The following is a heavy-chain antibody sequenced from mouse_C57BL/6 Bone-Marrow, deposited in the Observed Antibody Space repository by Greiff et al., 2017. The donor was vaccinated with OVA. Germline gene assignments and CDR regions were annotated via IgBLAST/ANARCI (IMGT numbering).Heavy chain of an antibody. J-gene: IGHJ4*01. D-gene: IGHD4-1*01. Sequence: VQLQQSGPELVKPGASVKISCKASGYAFSSSWMNWVKQRPGKGLEWIGRIYPGDGDTNYNGKFKGKATLTADKSSSPAYMQLSSLTSEDSAVYVGARTGTLYAMDYWGQGTSVTVSS. V-gene: IGHV1-82*01. CDR3: ARTGTLYAMDY. CDR2: IYPGDGDT. CDR1: GYAFSSSW.